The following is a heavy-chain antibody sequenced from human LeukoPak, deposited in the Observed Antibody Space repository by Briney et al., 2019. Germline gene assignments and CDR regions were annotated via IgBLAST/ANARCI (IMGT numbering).Heavy chain of an antibody. Sequence: SETLSLTCTVSGGSISSGGYFWSWIRQHPGKGLEWIAHIYHAGSTHDNPSLRGRVAISLDTSANQFTLRLSSVTAADTAVYFCARATHYSASTGGPYMDVWGQGTTVTVSS. V-gene: IGHV4-31*03. CDR3: ARATHYSASTGGPYMDV. J-gene: IGHJ6*03. CDR2: IYHAGST. CDR1: GGSISSGGYF. D-gene: IGHD3-22*01.